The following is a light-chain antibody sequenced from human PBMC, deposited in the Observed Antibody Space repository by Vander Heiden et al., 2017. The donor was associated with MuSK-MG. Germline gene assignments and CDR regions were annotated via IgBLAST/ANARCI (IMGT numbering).Light chain of an antibody. CDR3: QQSYNTHPLT. CDR2: AAS. J-gene: IGKJ4*01. Sequence: DIQMTQSPSSLSASVGDRVTITCRASQSISSYLNWYQQKPGKAPKLLIYAASSLQSGVPSRFSGSGSGTDFTLTISSLQPEDFATYYCQQSYNTHPLTFGGGTKVEIK. CDR1: QSISSY. V-gene: IGKV1-39*01.